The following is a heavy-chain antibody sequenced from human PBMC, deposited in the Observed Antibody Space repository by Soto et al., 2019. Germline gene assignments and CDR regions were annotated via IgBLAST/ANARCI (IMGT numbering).Heavy chain of an antibody. V-gene: IGHV3-23*01. CDR3: AKDQYVVVTTNWFDP. D-gene: IGHD2-21*02. J-gene: IGHJ5*02. CDR2: IGGSGGST. Sequence: GGSLRLSCAASGFTFSSYAMSWVRQAPGKGLEWVSTIGGSGGSTYYADSVKGRFTISRDNSKNTLYLQMNSLRAEDTAVYYCAKDQYVVVTTNWFDPWGQGTLVTVSS. CDR1: GFTFSSYA.